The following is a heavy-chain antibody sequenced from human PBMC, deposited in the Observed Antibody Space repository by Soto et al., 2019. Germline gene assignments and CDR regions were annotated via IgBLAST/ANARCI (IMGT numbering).Heavy chain of an antibody. V-gene: IGHV5-51*01. J-gene: IGHJ6*02. D-gene: IGHD6-13*01. Sequence: GESLKISCKGSGYSFTSYWIGWVRQMPGKGLESMGVIYPGDSDTRYSPSFQGQVTISADKSISTAYLQWSSLKASDTAMYYCARTAAAGKYYYGMDVWGQGTTVTVSS. CDR3: ARTAAAGKYYYGMDV. CDR1: GYSFTSYW. CDR2: IYPGDSDT.